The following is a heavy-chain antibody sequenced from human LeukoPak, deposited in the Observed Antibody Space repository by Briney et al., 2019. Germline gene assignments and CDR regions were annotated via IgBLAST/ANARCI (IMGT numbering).Heavy chain of an antibody. J-gene: IGHJ1*01. CDR3: ARGAKYNWNKFGYFQH. CDR1: GGSFSGYY. D-gene: IGHD1/OR15-1a*01. CDR2: INHSGST. Sequence: PSETLSLTCAVYGGSFSGYYWSWIRQPPGKGLEWIGEINHSGSTNYNPSLKSRVTISVDTSKNQFSLKLSSVTAADTAVYYCARGAKYNWNKFGYFQHWGQGTLVTVSS. V-gene: IGHV4-34*01.